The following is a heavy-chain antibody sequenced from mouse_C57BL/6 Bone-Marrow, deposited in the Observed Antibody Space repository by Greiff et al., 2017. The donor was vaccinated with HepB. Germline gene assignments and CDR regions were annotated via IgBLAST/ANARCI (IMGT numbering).Heavy chain of an antibody. J-gene: IGHJ2*01. CDR2: IDPSDSYT. CDR1: GYTFTSYW. D-gene: IGHD1-1*01. CDR3: ARRRDYGSSLYYFDY. V-gene: IGHV1-50*01. Sequence: VQLQQSGAELVKPGASVKLSCKASGYTFTSYWMQWVKQRPGQGLEWIGEIDPSDSYTNYNQKFKGKATLTVDTSSSTAYMQLSSLTSEDSAVYYCARRRDYGSSLYYFDYWGQGTTLTVSS.